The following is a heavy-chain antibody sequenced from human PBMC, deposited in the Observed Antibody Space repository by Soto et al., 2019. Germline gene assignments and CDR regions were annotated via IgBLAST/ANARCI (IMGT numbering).Heavy chain of an antibody. CDR2: IYHSGST. Sequence: QVQLQESGPGLVKPSGTLSLTCAVSGGSISSSNWWSWVRQPPGKGLEWIGEIYHSGSTNYNPSLKSRGTISVDKSKNQFSLKLSSVTAADTAVYYCARKGLGYCSGGSCYSFDYYYGMHVWGQGTTVTVSS. CDR1: GGSISSSNW. V-gene: IGHV4-4*02. J-gene: IGHJ6*02. CDR3: ARKGLGYCSGGSCYSFDYYYGMHV. D-gene: IGHD2-15*01.